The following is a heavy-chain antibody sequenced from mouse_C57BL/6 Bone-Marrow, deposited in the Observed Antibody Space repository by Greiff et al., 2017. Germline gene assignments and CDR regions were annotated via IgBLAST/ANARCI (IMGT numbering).Heavy chain of an antibody. CDR1: GYTFTSYW. V-gene: IGHV1-64*01. Sequence: QVQLQQPGAELVKPGASVKLSCKASGYTFTSYWMHWVKQRPGQGLEWIGMIHPNSGSTNYNEKFKSKATLTVDKSSSTAYMQLSSLTSEDSAVYDCARYGSSDWYFDVWGTGTTVTVSS. CDR2: IHPNSGST. D-gene: IGHD1-1*01. J-gene: IGHJ1*03. CDR3: ARYGSSDWYFDV.